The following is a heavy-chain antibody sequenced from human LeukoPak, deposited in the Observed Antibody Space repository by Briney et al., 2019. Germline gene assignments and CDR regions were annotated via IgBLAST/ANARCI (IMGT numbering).Heavy chain of an antibody. CDR3: ARERGRHYVARGYLDY. CDR1: GFTFNSYW. J-gene: IGHJ4*02. CDR2: IKQDGSEK. Sequence: GGSLRLSCAASGFTFNSYWMSWVRQAPGKGLEWVANIKQDGSEKYYVDSVKGRFTISRDNARNSLYLEINSLRAEDAAVYYCARERGRHYVARGYLDYWAQGTLVAVSS. D-gene: IGHD3-10*01. V-gene: IGHV3-7*01.